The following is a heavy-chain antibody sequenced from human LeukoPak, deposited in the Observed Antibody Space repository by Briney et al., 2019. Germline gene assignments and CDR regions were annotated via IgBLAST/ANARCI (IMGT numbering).Heavy chain of an antibody. CDR2: IYYSGST. CDR3: ARAPAGY. J-gene: IGHJ4*02. Sequence: PSETLSLTCSVSGASISSGSNYWSWIRQPPGKGLAWIGYIYYSGSTNYNPSLKSRVTISVDTSKNQFSLRLTSVTAADTAVYYCARAPAGYWGQGTLVTVSS. CDR1: GASISSGSNY. V-gene: IGHV4-61*01.